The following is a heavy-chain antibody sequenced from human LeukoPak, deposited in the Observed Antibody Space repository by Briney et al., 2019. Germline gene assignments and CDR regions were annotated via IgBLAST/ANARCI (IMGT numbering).Heavy chain of an antibody. V-gene: IGHV1-46*01. CDR1: GYTFTSYY. J-gene: IGHJ4*02. CDR3: ARDTPSRRGYSYGDGDFDY. CDR2: INPSGGST. Sequence: VASVKVSCKASGYTFTSYYMHWVRQAPGQGLEWMGIINPSGGSTSYAQKFQGRVSMTRDTSISTAYMELSRLRSDDTAVYYCARDTPSRRGYSYGDGDFDYWGQGTLVTVSS. D-gene: IGHD5-18*01.